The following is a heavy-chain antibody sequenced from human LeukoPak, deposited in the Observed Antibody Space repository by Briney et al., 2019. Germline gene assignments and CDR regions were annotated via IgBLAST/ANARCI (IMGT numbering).Heavy chain of an antibody. CDR1: GFTFSSYG. Sequence: GGSLRLSCAASGFTFSSYGMHWVRQAPGKGLEWVAVISYDGSNKYYADSVKGRFTISRDNSKNTLYLQMNSLRAEDTAVYYCAKGRLYSSSWAPFDYWGQGTLVTVSS. CDR2: ISYDGSNK. J-gene: IGHJ4*02. CDR3: AKGRLYSSSWAPFDY. V-gene: IGHV3-30*18. D-gene: IGHD6-13*01.